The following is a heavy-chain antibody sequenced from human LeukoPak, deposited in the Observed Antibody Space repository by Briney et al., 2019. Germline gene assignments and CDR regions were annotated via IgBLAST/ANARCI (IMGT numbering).Heavy chain of an antibody. Sequence: GGSLRLSCAASGFTFSSYAMSWVRPAPGKGLEWVSAISGSGGSTYYADSVKGRFTISRDNSKNTLYLQMNSLRAEDTAVYYCAKGDCSGGSCYPNFDYWGQGTLVTVSS. CDR1: GFTFSSYA. J-gene: IGHJ4*02. D-gene: IGHD2-15*01. CDR3: AKGDCSGGSCYPNFDY. CDR2: ISGSGGST. V-gene: IGHV3-23*01.